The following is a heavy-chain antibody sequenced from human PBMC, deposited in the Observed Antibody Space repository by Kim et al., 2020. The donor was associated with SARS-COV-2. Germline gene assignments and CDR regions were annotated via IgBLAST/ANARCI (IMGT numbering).Heavy chain of an antibody. D-gene: IGHD6-19*01. CDR1: GYTFTGYY. Sequence: ASVKVSCKASGYTFTGYYMHWVRQAPGQGLEWMGWINPNSGGTNYAQKFQGWVTMTRDTSISTAYMELSRLRSDDTAVYYCARGREQWLAQEDWFDPWGQGTLVTVSS. CDR3: ARGREQWLAQEDWFDP. J-gene: IGHJ5*02. V-gene: IGHV1-2*04. CDR2: INPNSGGT.